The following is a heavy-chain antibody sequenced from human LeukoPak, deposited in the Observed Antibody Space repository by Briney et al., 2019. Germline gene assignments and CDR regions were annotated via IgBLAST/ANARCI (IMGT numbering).Heavy chain of an antibody. V-gene: IGHV4-4*02. CDR2: IYHSGST. Sequence: PSGTLSLTCAVSGGSISSSNWWSWVRQPPGKGLEWIGEIYHSGSTNYNPSLKSRVTISVDKSKNQFSLRLSSVTAADTAVYYCARVVSGPYCSGGSCYNYYAMDVWVQGTTVTVSS. CDR1: GGSISSSNW. CDR3: ARVVSGPYCSGGSCYNYYAMDV. D-gene: IGHD2-15*01. J-gene: IGHJ6*02.